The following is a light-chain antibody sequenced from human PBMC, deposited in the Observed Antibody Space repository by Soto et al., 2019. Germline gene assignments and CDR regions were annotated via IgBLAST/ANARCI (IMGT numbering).Light chain of an antibody. V-gene: IGKV3-15*01. CDR2: GAS. CDR1: QSVSSN. Sequence: EIVMTQSPATLSVSPGERATLSCRASQSVSSNLAWYRHKPGQAPRLLIHGASTRATGIPARFSGSGSGTEFTLIISSLQSEDSAVYYCQQYNSWLWTFGQGTKVDIK. CDR3: QQYNSWLWT. J-gene: IGKJ1*01.